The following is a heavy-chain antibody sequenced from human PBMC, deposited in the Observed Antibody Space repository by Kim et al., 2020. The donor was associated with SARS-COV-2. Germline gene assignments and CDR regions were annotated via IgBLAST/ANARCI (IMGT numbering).Heavy chain of an antibody. D-gene: IGHD3-10*01. J-gene: IGHJ4*02. CDR2: IYYSGRT. Sequence: SETLSLTCTVSGGSISSSSYYWGWIRQPPGKGLEWIGSIYYSGRTYYNPSLKSRVTISVDTSKNQFSLKLSSVTAADTAVYYCARASRYYGSGHRYYFDYWGQGTLVTVSS. CDR3: ARASRYYGSGHRYYFDY. CDR1: GGSISSSSYY. V-gene: IGHV4-39*07.